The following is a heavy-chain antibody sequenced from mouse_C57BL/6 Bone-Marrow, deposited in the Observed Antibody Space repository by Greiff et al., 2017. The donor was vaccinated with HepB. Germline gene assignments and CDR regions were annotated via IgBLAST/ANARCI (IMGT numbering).Heavy chain of an antibody. V-gene: IGHV1-82*01. Sequence: QVQLQQSGPELVKPGASVKISCKASGYAFSSSWMNWVKQRPGKGLEWIGRIYPGDGDTNYNGKFKGKATLTADKSSSTAYMQLSSLTSEDSAVYVCARRWLLPSMDYWGQGTSVTVSS. J-gene: IGHJ4*01. CDR1: GYAFSSSW. D-gene: IGHD2-3*01. CDR3: ARRWLLPSMDY. CDR2: IYPGDGDT.